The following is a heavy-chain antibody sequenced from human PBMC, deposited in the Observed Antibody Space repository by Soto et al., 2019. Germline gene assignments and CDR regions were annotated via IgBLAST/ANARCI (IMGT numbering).Heavy chain of an antibody. CDR1: GFTFSNYA. V-gene: IGHV3-23*01. J-gene: IGHJ5*02. CDR3: AKDYSSGWDPWFDP. Sequence: GGSLRLSCAASGFTFSNYAMNWVRQAPGKGLEWVSAISGSGGSTYYADSVKGRFAISRDNSKNTLFLQVNSLRAEDTAVYYCAKDYSSGWDPWFDPWGQGTLVTVSS. D-gene: IGHD6-19*01. CDR2: ISGSGGST.